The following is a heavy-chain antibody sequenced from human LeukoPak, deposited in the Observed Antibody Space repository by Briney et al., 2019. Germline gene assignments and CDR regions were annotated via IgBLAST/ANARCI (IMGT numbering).Heavy chain of an antibody. J-gene: IGHJ6*02. D-gene: IGHD6-13*01. CDR3: AKSPGIAAAGTDPPIYYYYYGMDV. V-gene: IGHV3-23*01. CDR1: GFTFRNAW. CDR2: ISGSGGST. Sequence: GGSLRLSCVASGFTFRNAWMSWVRQAPGKGLEWVSAISGSGGSTYYADSVKGRFTISRDNSKNTLYLQMNSLRAEDTAVYYCAKSPGIAAAGTDPPIYYYYYGMDVWGQGTTVTVSS.